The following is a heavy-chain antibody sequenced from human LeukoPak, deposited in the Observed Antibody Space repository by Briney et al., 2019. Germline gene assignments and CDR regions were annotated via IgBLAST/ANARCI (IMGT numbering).Heavy chain of an antibody. Sequence: ASVKVSCKASGYTFTSYGISWVRQAPGQGLEWMGWISAYNGNTNYAQKLQGRVTMTTDTSTSTAYMELRSLRSDDTAVYYCARWAITMFRGVMTPIALYYYYYYRDVWGKGPTVTISS. CDR1: GYTFTSYG. J-gene: IGHJ6*03. D-gene: IGHD3-10*01. V-gene: IGHV1-18*01. CDR3: ARWAITMFRGVMTPIALYYYYYYRDV. CDR2: ISAYNGNT.